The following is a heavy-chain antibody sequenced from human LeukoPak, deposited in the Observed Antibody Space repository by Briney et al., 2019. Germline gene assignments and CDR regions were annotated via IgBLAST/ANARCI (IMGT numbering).Heavy chain of an antibody. D-gene: IGHD3-22*01. J-gene: IGHJ4*02. CDR1: GFTFSSYS. CDR3: AKFAAYYYDSSGYYYFDY. CDR2: ISSSSSTI. V-gene: IGHV3-48*01. Sequence: PGGSLRLSCAASGFTFSSYSMNWVRQAPGKGLEWVSYISSSSSTIYHADSVKGRFTISRDNSKNTLYLQMNSLRAEDTAVYYCAKFAAYYYDSSGYYYFDYWGQGTLVTVSS.